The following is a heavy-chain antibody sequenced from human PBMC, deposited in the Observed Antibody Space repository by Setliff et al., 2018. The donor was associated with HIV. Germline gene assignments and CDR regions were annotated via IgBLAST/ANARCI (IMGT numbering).Heavy chain of an antibody. V-gene: IGHV4-61*09. CDR2: IYTSGST. CDR3: ARLVRQTYGSGTFYNYYYYMDV. CDR1: GGSISSGSYY. D-gene: IGHD3-10*01. Sequence: PSETLSLTCTVSGGSISSGSYYWSWIRQPAGKGLEWIGHIYTSGSTNYNPSLTSRLTISVDRSKNQFSLKLRSVPAADTAVYYCARLVRQTYGSGTFYNYYYYMDVWGKGTPVTVSS. J-gene: IGHJ6*03.